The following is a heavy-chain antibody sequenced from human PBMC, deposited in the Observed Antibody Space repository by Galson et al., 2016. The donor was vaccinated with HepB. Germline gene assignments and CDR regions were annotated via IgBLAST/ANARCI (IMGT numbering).Heavy chain of an antibody. CDR2: ISVYNGDT. D-gene: IGHD6-19*01. Sequence: SVKVSCKASGYTFDSYGISWVRLAPGLGLEWMGWISVYNGDTKFAQKFHDRVTMTRNTSTATAYMELTGLTPDDTAVYYCARGGRWLPFDYWGQGSLVTVSS. CDR1: GYTFDSYG. J-gene: IGHJ4*02. CDR3: ARGGRWLPFDY. V-gene: IGHV1-18*04.